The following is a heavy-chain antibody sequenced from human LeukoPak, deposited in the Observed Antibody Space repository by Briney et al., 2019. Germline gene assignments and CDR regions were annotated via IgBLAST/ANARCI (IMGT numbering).Heavy chain of an antibody. CDR3: ARDTVNGPFVISLDL. CDR2: VNSADNVE. V-gene: IGHV3-48*03. J-gene: IGHJ5*02. D-gene: IGHD2-8*01. CDR1: GFGLRSSE. Sequence: GGSLRLSCAASGFGLRSSEMNWVRQAPGKGPEWVAHVNSADNVEYYTESVRGRFTMSRDNAKGLLYLQMNSLRDEDTAVYYCARDTVNGPFVISLDLWGQGVLVTVSS.